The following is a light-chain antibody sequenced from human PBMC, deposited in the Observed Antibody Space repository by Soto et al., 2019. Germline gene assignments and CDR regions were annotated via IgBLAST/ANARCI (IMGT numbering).Light chain of an antibody. Sequence: QSVLTQPPSVSAAPGEKVTISCSGQTPYIGDNYMSWYQQFPGAAPTLLIYDNNKRPSGIPDRVAGFKFGTSGALDITGRRTGDEADYFCGTCDSTLSVWVFGGGTRLTVL. CDR2: DNN. V-gene: IGLV1-51*01. J-gene: IGLJ3*02. CDR3: GTCDSTLSVWV. CDR1: TPYIGDNY.